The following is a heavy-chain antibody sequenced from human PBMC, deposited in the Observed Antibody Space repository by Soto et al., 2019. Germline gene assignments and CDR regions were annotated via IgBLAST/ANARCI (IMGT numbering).Heavy chain of an antibody. V-gene: IGHV2-5*02. J-gene: IGHJ4*02. CDR1: GFSLTTSAVG. D-gene: IGHD3-3*01. CDR2: IYWDDEK. CDR3: ARRSLGDFGDF. Sequence: GSGPTLVNPTQTLTLTCSFSGFSLTTSAVGGGWLRQPPGKALEWLALIYWDDEKRYSPSLMSRLTITKDTSKNQVVLIMTNMDPTDTATYYCARRSLGDFGDFWRPGXLVTVSS.